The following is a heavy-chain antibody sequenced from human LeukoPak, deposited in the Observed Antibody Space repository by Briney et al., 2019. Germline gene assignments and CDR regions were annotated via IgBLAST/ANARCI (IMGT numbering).Heavy chain of an antibody. CDR2: ISSSSSYI. Sequence: PGGSLRLSCAASGFTFSSYSMNWVRQAPGKGLEWVSSISSSSSYIYYADSVKGRFTISRDNAKNSLYLQMNSLRAEDTDVYYCARVCSSGCPFAYWGQGTLVTVSS. CDR3: ARVCSSGCPFAY. D-gene: IGHD6-19*01. V-gene: IGHV3-21*01. J-gene: IGHJ4*02. CDR1: GFTFSSYS.